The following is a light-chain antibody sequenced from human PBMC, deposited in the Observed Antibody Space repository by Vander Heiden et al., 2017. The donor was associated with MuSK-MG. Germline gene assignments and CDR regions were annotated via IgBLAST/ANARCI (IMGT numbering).Light chain of an antibody. J-gene: IGLJ3*02. V-gene: IGLV2-11*01. CDR2: DVS. CDR1: SSDGGGYNY. Sequence: SALTQPRSVSGSPGQSVTISCTGTSSDGGGYNYVSWYQQHPGKAPILMIYDVSKRPSGGPDRFSGSKSGNTASLTISGRQAEDEADYYCCAYAGSYLWVFGGGTKLTVL. CDR3: CAYAGSYLWV.